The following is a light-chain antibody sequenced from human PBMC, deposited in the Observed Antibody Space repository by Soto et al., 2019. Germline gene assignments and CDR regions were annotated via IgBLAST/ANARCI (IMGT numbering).Light chain of an antibody. J-gene: IGKJ2*01. CDR1: QSVSSSY. CDR3: QQYGSSPMYT. Sequence: EIVWTQCPGTLSLSPGDRATLSCRASQSVSSSYLAWYQQKPGQAPRLLIYGASSRATGIPDRFSGSGSGTDFTLTISRLEPEDFAVYYCQQYGSSPMYTFGQGTKLEIK. V-gene: IGKV3-20*01. CDR2: GAS.